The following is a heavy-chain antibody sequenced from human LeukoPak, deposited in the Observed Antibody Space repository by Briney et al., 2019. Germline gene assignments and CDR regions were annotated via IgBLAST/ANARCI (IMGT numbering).Heavy chain of an antibody. Sequence: GGSLRLSCAASGFTFSSYGMHWVRQAPGKGLEWVAFIRYDGSNKYYADSVKGRFTISRDNSKNTLYLQMNSLRAEDTAVYYCAKSYYGSGSYEYYFDYWGQGTLVTVST. CDR1: GFTFSSYG. D-gene: IGHD3-10*01. J-gene: IGHJ4*02. V-gene: IGHV3-30*02. CDR3: AKSYYGSGSYEYYFDY. CDR2: IRYDGSNK.